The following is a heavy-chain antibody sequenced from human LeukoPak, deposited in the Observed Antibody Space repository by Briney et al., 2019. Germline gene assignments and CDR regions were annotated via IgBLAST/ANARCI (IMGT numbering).Heavy chain of an antibody. CDR3: ARDFDIVVVPAAITYYGMDV. Sequence: GASVKVSCKASGGTFSSYAISWVRQAPGQGLEWMGGIIPIFGTANYAQKFQGRVTITADESTSTAYMELSSLRSEDTAVYYCARDFDIVVVPAAITYYGMDVWGQGTTVTVSS. CDR2: IIPIFGTA. D-gene: IGHD2-2*02. V-gene: IGHV1-69*13. CDR1: GGTFSSYA. J-gene: IGHJ6*02.